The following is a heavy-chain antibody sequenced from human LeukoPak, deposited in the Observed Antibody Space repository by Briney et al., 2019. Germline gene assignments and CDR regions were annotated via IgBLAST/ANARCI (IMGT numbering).Heavy chain of an antibody. CDR2: INWNGGST. J-gene: IGHJ4*02. D-gene: IGHD4-17*01. CDR1: GFTFDDYG. CDR3: ARDISYDYGDYARIGPFDY. Sequence: PGGSLRLSCAASGFTFDDYGMSWVRQAPGKGLEWVSGINWNGGSTGYADSVKSRFTISRDNAKNSLYLQMNSLRAEDTALYYCARDISYDYGDYARIGPFDYWGQGTLVTVSS. V-gene: IGHV3-20*04.